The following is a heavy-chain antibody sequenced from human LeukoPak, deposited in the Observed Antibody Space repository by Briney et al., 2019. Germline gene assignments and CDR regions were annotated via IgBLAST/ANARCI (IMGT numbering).Heavy chain of an antibody. CDR2: INHSGST. CDR1: GGSFSGYY. D-gene: IGHD1-26*01. CDR3: ASLPTQYSSGGSYNYYMDV. V-gene: IGHV4-34*01. Sequence: SETLSLTCAVYGGSFSGYYWSWIRQPPGKGLEWIGEINHSGSTNYNPSLKSRVTISVDTSKNQFSLKLSSVTAADTAVYYCASLPTQYSSGGSYNYYMDVWGKGTTVTISS. J-gene: IGHJ6*03.